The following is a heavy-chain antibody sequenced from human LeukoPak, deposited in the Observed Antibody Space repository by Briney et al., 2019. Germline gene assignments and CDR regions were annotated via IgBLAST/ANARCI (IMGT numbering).Heavy chain of an antibody. D-gene: IGHD2-2*01. CDR1: GGTFSSYA. CDR3: AAGVDVLVPDGGWFDP. CDR2: IIPIFGIA. V-gene: IGHV1-69*04. J-gene: IGHJ5*02. Sequence: ASVKVSCKASGGTFSSYAISWMRQAPGQGLEWMGRIIPIFGIANYAQKFQGRVTITADKSTSTADMELSSLRSEDTAVYYCAAGVDVLVPDGGWFDPWGQGTLVAVSS.